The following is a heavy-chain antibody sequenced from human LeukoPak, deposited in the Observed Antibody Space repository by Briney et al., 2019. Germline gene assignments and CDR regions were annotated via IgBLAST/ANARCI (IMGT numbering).Heavy chain of an antibody. D-gene: IGHD4/OR15-4a*01. Sequence: GGSLRLSCAASGFTFSSFGMNWVRQAPGKGLEWVSSISTSSSYIYYADSLKGRFTISRDNAKNSLYLQMNSLRAEDTAVYYCARRAGAYSHPYDYWGQGTLVTVSS. CDR2: ISTSSSYI. J-gene: IGHJ4*02. CDR1: GFTFSSFG. V-gene: IGHV3-21*04. CDR3: ARRAGAYSHPYDY.